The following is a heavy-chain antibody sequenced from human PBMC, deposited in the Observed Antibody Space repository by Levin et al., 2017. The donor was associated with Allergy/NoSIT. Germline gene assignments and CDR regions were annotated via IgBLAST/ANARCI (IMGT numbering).Heavy chain of an antibody. Sequence: SETLSLTCTVSGDSISSGDYYWSWVRQPPGKGLEWLGYISYRGTTFYSSSLKSRVIISVDTSKDQFSLKLSAVTVADTGVYYCARAEFHWGRGILVTVSS. CDR1: GDSISSGDYY. J-gene: IGHJ2*01. CDR3: ARAEFH. D-gene: IGHD3-10*01. CDR2: ISYRGTT. V-gene: IGHV4-30-4*08.